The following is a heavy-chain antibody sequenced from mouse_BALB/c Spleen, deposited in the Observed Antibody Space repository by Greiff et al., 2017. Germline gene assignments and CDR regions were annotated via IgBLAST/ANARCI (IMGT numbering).Heavy chain of an antibody. Sequence: VQLKQSGPELVKPGASVKMSCKASGYTFTSYVMHWVKQKPGQGLEWIGYINPYNDGTKYNEKFKGKATLTSDKSSSTAYMELSSLTSEDSAVYYCARSGITSYWYFDVWGAGTTVTVSS. CDR2: INPYNDGT. V-gene: IGHV1-14*01. CDR3: ARSGITSYWYFDV. J-gene: IGHJ1*01. D-gene: IGHD2-4*01. CDR1: GYTFTSYV.